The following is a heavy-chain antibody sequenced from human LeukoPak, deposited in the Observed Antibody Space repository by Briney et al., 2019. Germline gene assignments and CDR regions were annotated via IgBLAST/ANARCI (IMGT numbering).Heavy chain of an antibody. D-gene: IGHD3-22*01. V-gene: IGHV3-9*01. J-gene: IGHJ4*02. CDR1: GFTFDDYA. Sequence: GGSLRLSCAASGFTFDDYAMHWVRQAPGKGLEWVSGISWNSGSIGYADSVKGRFTISRDNAKNSLYLQMNSLRAEDTALYYCVRVALDSSGYYPASDYWGQGTLVTVSS. CDR3: VRVALDSSGYYPASDY. CDR2: ISWNSGSI.